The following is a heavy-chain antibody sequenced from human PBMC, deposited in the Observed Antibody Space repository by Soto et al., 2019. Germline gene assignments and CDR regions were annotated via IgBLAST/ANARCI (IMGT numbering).Heavy chain of an antibody. J-gene: IGHJ4*02. Sequence: QLQLQESGPGLVKPSETLSLTCTVSGGSISSSSYYWGWIRQPPGKGLEWIGSIYYSGSTYYNPSLKSRVTISVDTSKNQFSLKLSSVTAADTAVYYCATLGYCSGGSCYYFDYWGQGTLVTVSP. D-gene: IGHD2-15*01. CDR3: ATLGYCSGGSCYYFDY. CDR2: IYYSGST. CDR1: GGSISSSSYY. V-gene: IGHV4-39*01.